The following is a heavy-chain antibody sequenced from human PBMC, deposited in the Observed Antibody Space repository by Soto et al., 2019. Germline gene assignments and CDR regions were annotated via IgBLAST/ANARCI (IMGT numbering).Heavy chain of an antibody. CDR3: ARGEFGYFEY. CDR1: AGSITNSGFY. CDR2: IYYSGAA. Sequence: QVQLQESGPGLVKPSQTLSLTCTASAGSITNSGFYWGWIRQLPGKGLAWVGYIYYSGAAYYNPSLKSRVSISLDTFHHRFSLTLTSVSDADTAVYYCARGEFGYFEYWSHGTLVTVSS. V-gene: IGHV4-31*03. J-gene: IGHJ4*01. D-gene: IGHD3-22*01.